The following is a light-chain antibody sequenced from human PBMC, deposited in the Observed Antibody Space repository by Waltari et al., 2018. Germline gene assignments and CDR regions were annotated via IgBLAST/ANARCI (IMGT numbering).Light chain of an antibody. V-gene: IGKV1-16*01. CDR3: QQAYRFPYT. CDR1: QDIDNN. Sequence: DIQMTQSPSSLSASVGDTVNLTCQASQDIDNNLNWFQQKSGKAPKFLMSRASSLQHGFSSRFSGHISGTTFTRTIASLQPEDFATYYCQQAYRFPYTFGPGTRLEIK. J-gene: IGKJ2*01. CDR2: RAS.